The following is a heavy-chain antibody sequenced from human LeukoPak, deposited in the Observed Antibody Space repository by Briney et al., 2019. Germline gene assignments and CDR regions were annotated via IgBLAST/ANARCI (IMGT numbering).Heavy chain of an antibody. J-gene: IGHJ4*02. CDR2: ISTSGTII. CDR3: AGQGRFLEWLPYFDS. D-gene: IGHD3-3*01. V-gene: IGHV3-11*01. Sequence: GGSLRLSCAASGFTFSDYYMSWIRQAPGKGLEWVSYISTSGTIISDSVKGRFTISRDNAKNSLYLQMNSLRAEDTAVYYCAGQGRFLEWLPYFDSWGQGTLVTVSS. CDR1: GFTFSDYY.